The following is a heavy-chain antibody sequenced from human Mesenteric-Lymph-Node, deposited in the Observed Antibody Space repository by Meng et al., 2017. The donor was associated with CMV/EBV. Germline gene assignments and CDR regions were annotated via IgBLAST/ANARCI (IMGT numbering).Heavy chain of an antibody. CDR3: AGASPLTIFGVVIIPEYFDY. Sequence: SETLSLTCTVSGGSISSSSYYWGWIRQPPGKGLEWIGSIYYTGTTYYNPSLKSRITISVDASKTQFSLKLSSVTAADTAVYYCAGASPLTIFGVVIIPEYFDYWGQGTLVTVSS. D-gene: IGHD3-3*01. J-gene: IGHJ4*02. V-gene: IGHV4-39*07. CDR1: GGSISSSSYY. CDR2: IYYTGTT.